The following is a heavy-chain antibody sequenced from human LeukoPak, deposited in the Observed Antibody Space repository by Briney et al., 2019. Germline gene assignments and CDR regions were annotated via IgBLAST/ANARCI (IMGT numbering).Heavy chain of an antibody. J-gene: IGHJ4*02. D-gene: IGHD6-13*01. CDR1: GGSFSGYY. CDR3: ARQAWGSSWFY. V-gene: IGHV4-34*01. CDR2: INHSGST. Sequence: SETLSLTCAVYGGSFSGYYWSWIRQPPGKGLEWIGEINHSGSTNYNPSLKSRVTISVDTSKNQFSLKLSSVTAADTAVYYCARQAWGSSWFYWGQGTLVTVSS.